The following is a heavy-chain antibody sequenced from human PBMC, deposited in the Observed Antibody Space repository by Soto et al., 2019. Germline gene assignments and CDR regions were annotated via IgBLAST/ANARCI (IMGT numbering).Heavy chain of an antibody. V-gene: IGHV3-23*01. CDR2: ISGSGGST. Sequence: GGSLRLSCAASGFTFSSYAMSWVRQAPGKGLEWVSAISGSGGSTYYADSVRGRFTISRDNSKNTLYLQMNSLRAEDTAVYYCAKGLTGTLNNWFDPWGQGTLVTVSS. CDR3: AKGLTGTLNNWFDP. CDR1: GFTFSSYA. D-gene: IGHD1-20*01. J-gene: IGHJ5*02.